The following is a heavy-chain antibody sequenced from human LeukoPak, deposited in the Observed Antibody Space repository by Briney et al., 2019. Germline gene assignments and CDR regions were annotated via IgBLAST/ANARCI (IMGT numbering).Heavy chain of an antibody. J-gene: IGHJ4*02. CDR2: IYYSGST. V-gene: IGHV4-39*07. CDR1: GGSISSSSYY. Sequence: SETLSLTCTVSGGSISSSSYYWGWIRQPPGKGLEWIGSIYYSGSTNYNPSLKSRVTISVDTSKNQFSLKLSSVTAADTAVYYCARGKVRIYYDSSGYYSPFDYWGQGTLVTVSS. CDR3: ARGKVRIYYDSSGYYSPFDY. D-gene: IGHD3-22*01.